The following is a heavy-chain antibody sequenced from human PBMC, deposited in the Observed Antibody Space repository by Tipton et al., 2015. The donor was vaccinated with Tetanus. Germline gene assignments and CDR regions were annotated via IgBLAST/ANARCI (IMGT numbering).Heavy chain of an antibody. D-gene: IGHD3-9*01. CDR1: GYGFTNYD. Sequence: QLVQSESELKKPGASVKVSCKASGYGFTNYDVEWVRQAPGQGLEWVGWINTNTGNPTYAQGFTGRFVFSLDTSVSTAYLQISSLNAEDSAVYYCARVGPSGYFDWYWGQGTPVTVSS. V-gene: IGHV7-4-1*02. CDR3: ARVGPSGYFDWY. CDR2: INTNTGNP. J-gene: IGHJ4*02.